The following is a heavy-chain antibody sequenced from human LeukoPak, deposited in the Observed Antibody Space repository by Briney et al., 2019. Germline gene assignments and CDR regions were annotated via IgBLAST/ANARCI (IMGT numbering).Heavy chain of an antibody. D-gene: IGHD3-22*01. CDR2: IIPIFGTA. CDR1: GRTFSSYA. V-gene: IGHV1-69*13. CDR3: ARGAAGTETDYYDSSGYYSYYFDY. J-gene: IGHJ4*02. Sequence: SVKVSCKASGRTFSSYAISWVRQAPGQGLEWMGGIIPIFGTANYAQKFQGRVTITADESTSTAYMELSSLRSEDTAVYYCARGAAGTETDYYDSSGYYSYYFDYWGQGTLVTVSS.